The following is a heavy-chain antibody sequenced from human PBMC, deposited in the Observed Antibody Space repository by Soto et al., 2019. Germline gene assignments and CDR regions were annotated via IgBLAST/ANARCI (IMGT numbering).Heavy chain of an antibody. CDR2: IYHSGST. V-gene: IGHV4-30-2*01. Sequence: SETLSLTCAVSGGSISSGGYSWSWIRQPPGKGLEWIGYIYHSGSTYYNPSLKSRVTISVDRSKNQFSLKLSSVTAADTAVYYCARVSHYYDSSGYEGWYDPWGQGTLVTVSS. CDR3: ARVSHYYDSSGYEGWYDP. D-gene: IGHD3-22*01. CDR1: GGSISSGGYS. J-gene: IGHJ5*02.